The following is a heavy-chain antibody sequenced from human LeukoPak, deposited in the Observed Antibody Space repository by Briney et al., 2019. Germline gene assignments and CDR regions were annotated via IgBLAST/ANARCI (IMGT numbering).Heavy chain of an antibody. CDR3: ARRSIAAAASLDY. D-gene: IGHD6-13*01. J-gene: IGHJ4*02. CDR2: IWYDGSDK. CDR1: GLSISGQW. Sequence: PGESLRLSCVASGLSISGQWMNWVRQAPGKGLEWVALIWYDGSDKYYAGSVKGRFTISRDNSKNTLFLQMNSLRTDDTAVYYCARRSIAAAASLDYWGQGTLVTVSS. V-gene: IGHV3-33*08.